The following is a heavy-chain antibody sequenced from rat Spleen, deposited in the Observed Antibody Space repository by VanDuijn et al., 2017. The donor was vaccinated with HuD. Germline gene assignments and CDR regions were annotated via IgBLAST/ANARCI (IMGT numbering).Heavy chain of an antibody. J-gene: IGHJ2*01. D-gene: IGHD4-3*01. CDR3: TRSYNSGYDFDY. CDR2: ISPSGGST. Sequence: EVQLVESGGGLVQPGRSLKLSCAASGFTFSDYGVAWVRQAPTKGLEWVATISPSGGSTYYRDSVKGRFTVSRDNAKSTLYLQMNSLRSEDTATYYCTRSYNSGYDFDYWGQGVMVTVSS. CDR1: GFTFSDYG. V-gene: IGHV5-29*01.